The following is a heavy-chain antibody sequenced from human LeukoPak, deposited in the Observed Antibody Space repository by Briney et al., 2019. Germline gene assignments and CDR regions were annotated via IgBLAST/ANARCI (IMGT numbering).Heavy chain of an antibody. V-gene: IGHV3-21*01. Sequence: PGGSLRLSCAASGFTFSSYSMNWVRQAPGKGLEWVSSISSSSSSYIYYADSVKGRFTISRDNAKNSLYLQMNSLRAEDTAVYYCASARFYNWNDQNAFDIWGQGTMVTVSS. CDR1: GFTFSSYS. CDR2: ISSSSSSYI. D-gene: IGHD1-20*01. CDR3: ASARFYNWNDQNAFDI. J-gene: IGHJ3*02.